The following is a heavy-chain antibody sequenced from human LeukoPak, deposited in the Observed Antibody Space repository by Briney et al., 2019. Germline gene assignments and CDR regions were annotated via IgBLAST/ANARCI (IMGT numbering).Heavy chain of an antibody. CDR1: GFTFSSYW. J-gene: IGHJ4*02. D-gene: IGHD1-26*01. V-gene: IGHV3-7*01. Sequence: GSLRLSCAASGFTFSSYWMSWVRQAPGKGLEWVANIKQDGSEKYYVDSVKGRFTISRDNSKNTLYLQMNSLRAEDTAVYYCARAPLRFVVGAKDWGQGTLVTVSS. CDR3: ARAPLRFVVGAKD. CDR2: IKQDGSEK.